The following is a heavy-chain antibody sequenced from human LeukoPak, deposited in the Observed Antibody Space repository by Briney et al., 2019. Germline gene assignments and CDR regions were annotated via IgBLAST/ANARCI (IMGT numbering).Heavy chain of an antibody. V-gene: IGHV1-2*04. D-gene: IGHD4-17*01. Sequence: GASVKVSCKASGYTFTGYYMHWVRQAPGQGLEWMGWINPNSGGTNYAQKFQGWVTMTRDTSISTAYMELSRLRSDDTAVYYCARDAGYGDYVLLAYWGQGTLVTVSS. J-gene: IGHJ4*02. CDR3: ARDAGYGDYVLLAY. CDR1: GYTFTGYY. CDR2: INPNSGGT.